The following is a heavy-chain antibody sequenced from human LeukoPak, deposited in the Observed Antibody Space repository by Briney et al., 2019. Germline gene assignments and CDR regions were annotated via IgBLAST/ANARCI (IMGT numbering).Heavy chain of an antibody. CDR3: ARQEDSSAWFDY. CDR1: GVSISSSNYD. V-gene: IGHV4-39*01. Sequence: SETLSLTCTVSGVSISSSNYDWGWLRQPPGKGLEWIGSIYYSGSTYYNPSLKSRVTISVDTSKNQFSLELSSVTAADTAVYYCARQEDSSAWFDYWGQGTLVTVSS. CDR2: IYYSGST. J-gene: IGHJ4*02. D-gene: IGHD6-19*01.